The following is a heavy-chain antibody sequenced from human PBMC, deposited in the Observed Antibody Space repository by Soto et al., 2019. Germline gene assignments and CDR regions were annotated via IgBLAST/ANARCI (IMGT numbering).Heavy chain of an antibody. CDR3: ATELTGTTAWKRY. CDR2: INAGNGNT. D-gene: IGHD1-7*01. J-gene: IGHJ4*02. Sequence: ASAKVSWKASGDGYASCSRHWARHDHGQRLEWMGWINAGNGNTKYSQKFQGRVTITRDTSASTAYMELSSLRSEDTAVYYCATELTGTTAWKRYWGQGTLVTVSS. CDR1: GDGYASCS. V-gene: IGHV1-3*01.